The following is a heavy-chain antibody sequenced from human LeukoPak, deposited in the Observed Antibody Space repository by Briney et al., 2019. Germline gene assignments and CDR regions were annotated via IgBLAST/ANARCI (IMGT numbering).Heavy chain of an antibody. J-gene: IGHJ6*03. CDR2: INHSGST. Sequence: PSETLSLTCAVYGGSFSGYYWSWIRQPPGKGLEWIGEINHSGSTNYNPSLKSRVTISLDTSKNQFSLRLSAVTAADTAAYYCASVRRGFGESSKYYSYYYMDVWGNGTTVTISS. CDR1: GGSFSGYY. CDR3: ASVRRGFGESSKYYSYYYMDV. D-gene: IGHD3-10*01. V-gene: IGHV4-34*01.